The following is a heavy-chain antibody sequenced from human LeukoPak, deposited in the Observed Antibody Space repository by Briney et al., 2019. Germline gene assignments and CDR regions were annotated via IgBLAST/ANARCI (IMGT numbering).Heavy chain of an antibody. V-gene: IGHV3-48*01. CDR2: ISSTSSTI. D-gene: IGHD3-9*01. Sequence: GGSQRLSCAASGFTFSSYSMNWVRQAPGKGLEWVSYISSTSSTIYYADSVKGRFTISRDNSKNTLYLQMNSLRAEDTAVYYCAKGLRYLSFNDAFEFWGQGTMVTVSS. CDR3: AKGLRYLSFNDAFEF. CDR1: GFTFSSYS. J-gene: IGHJ3*01.